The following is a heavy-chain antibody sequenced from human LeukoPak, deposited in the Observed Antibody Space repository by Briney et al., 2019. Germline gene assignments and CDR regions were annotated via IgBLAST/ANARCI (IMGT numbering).Heavy chain of an antibody. CDR2: IYYSGST. Sequence: PSQTLSLTCTVSGGSISSGGYYWSWIRQHPGKGLEWIGYIYYSGSTYYNPSLKSRVTISVDTSKNQFSLKLSSVTAADTAVYYCARGRGTYYYYGMDVWGQGTTVTVSS. J-gene: IGHJ6*02. CDR3: ARGRGTYYYYGMDV. V-gene: IGHV4-31*03. D-gene: IGHD1-1*01. CDR1: GGSISSGGYY.